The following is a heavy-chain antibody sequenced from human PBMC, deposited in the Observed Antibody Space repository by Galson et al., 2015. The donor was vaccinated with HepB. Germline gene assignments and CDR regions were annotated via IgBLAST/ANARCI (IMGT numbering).Heavy chain of an antibody. D-gene: IGHD3-10*01. CDR1: GFTFSSYA. CDR2: ISGSGGST. J-gene: IGHJ4*02. V-gene: IGHV3-23*01. Sequence: SLRLSCAASGFTFSSYAMSWVRQAPGKGLEWVSAISGSGGSTYYADSVKGRFTISRDNSKNTLYLQMNSLRAEDTAVYYCAKDEQERYYGSGISIDYWGRGTLVTVSS. CDR3: AKDEQERYYGSGISIDY.